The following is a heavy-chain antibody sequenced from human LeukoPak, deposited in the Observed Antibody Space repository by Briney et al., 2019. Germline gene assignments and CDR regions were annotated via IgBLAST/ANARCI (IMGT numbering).Heavy chain of an antibody. D-gene: IGHD3-9*01. CDR3: ARLFDWGAVYYYGTDV. V-gene: IGHV3-21*01. CDR2: ISSSSSYI. CDR1: GFTFSSYS. J-gene: IGHJ6*02. Sequence: PGGSLRLSCAASGFTFSSYSMNWVRQAPGKGLEWVSSISSSSSYIYYADSVKGRFTISRDNAKNSLYLQMNSLRAEDTAVYYCARLFDWGAVYYYGTDVWGQGTTVTVSS.